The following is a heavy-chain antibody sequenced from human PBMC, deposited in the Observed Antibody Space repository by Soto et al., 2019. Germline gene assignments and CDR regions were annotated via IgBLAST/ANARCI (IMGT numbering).Heavy chain of an antibody. CDR1: GGTFSNYA. CDR2: IIPIFGTA. Sequence: QVQLVHSGAEVKKPGSSVKVSCKASGGTFSNYAISWVRQAPGQGLEWMGGIIPIFGTANYAQKFQGRVTITADESTSTAYMELSSLRDEDTAVYYCASGGGGDPHNWFDPWGQGTLVTVYS. CDR3: ASGGGGDPHNWFDP. D-gene: IGHD2-21*02. J-gene: IGHJ5*02. V-gene: IGHV1-69*01.